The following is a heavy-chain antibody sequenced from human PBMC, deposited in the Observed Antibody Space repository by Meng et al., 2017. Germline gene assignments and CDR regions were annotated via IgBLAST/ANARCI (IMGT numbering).Heavy chain of an antibody. V-gene: IGHV4-4*02. D-gene: IGHD3-3*01. CDR1: GGPISSSNW. CDR2: IYHSGST. CDR3: ARAQYYDFWSGYYFDY. Sequence: QAQLQESGPGLVKPAGTLSLTCAVSGGPISSSNWWSWVRQPPGKGLEWIGEIYHSGSTKYNPSLKSRVTISVDKSKNQFSLKLSSVTAADTAVYYCARAQYYDFWSGYYFDYWGQGTLVTVSS. J-gene: IGHJ4*02.